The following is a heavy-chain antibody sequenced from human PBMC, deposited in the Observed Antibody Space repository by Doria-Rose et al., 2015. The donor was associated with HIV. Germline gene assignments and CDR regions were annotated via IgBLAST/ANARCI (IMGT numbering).Heavy chain of an antibody. J-gene: IGHJ4*02. D-gene: IGHD6-13*01. CDR2: IFSDDER. Sequence: TLKESCPVLVKPTETLTLACTVSGVSLSSPGMGVSWIRQPPGKALEWLANIFSDDERSYKTSLKSRLTISRGTSKSQVVLTMTDMDPVDTATYYCARIKSSRWYHKYYFDFWGQGTLVIVSA. CDR3: ARIKSSRWYHKYYFDF. CDR1: GVSLSSPGMG. V-gene: IGHV2-26*01.